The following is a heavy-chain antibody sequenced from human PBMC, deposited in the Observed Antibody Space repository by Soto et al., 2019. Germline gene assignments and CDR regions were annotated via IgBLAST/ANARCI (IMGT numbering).Heavy chain of an antibody. D-gene: IGHD6-13*01. Sequence: EVQLVESGGGLVQPGRSLRLSCAASGFTFDDYAMHWVRQALGKGLEWVSGISWNSGSIGYADSVKGRFTISRDNAKNSLYLQMNSLRAEDTALYYCVKDTGAAAYYMDVWGKGTTVTVSS. CDR1: GFTFDDYA. J-gene: IGHJ6*03. V-gene: IGHV3-9*01. CDR3: VKDTGAAAYYMDV. CDR2: ISWNSGSI.